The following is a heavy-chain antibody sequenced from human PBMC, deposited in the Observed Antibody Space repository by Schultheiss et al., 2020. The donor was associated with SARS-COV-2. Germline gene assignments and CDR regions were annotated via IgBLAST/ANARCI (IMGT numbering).Heavy chain of an antibody. Sequence: GESLKISCAASGFTFSSYAMSWVRQAPGKGLEWVALISNDGSNKYYADSVKGRFTISRDDSKNTAYLQMNSLKTEDTAVYYCNLPPQGSGSYYAVFDFIGSGHHYDMDVWGQGTTVTVSS. CDR1: GFTFSSYA. CDR3: NLPPQGSGSYYAVFDFIGSGHHYDMDV. J-gene: IGHJ6*02. D-gene: IGHD3-10*01. CDR2: ISNDGSNK. V-gene: IGHV3-30*04.